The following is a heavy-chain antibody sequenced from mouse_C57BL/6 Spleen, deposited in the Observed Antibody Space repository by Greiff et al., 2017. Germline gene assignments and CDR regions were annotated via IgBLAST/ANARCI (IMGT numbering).Heavy chain of an antibody. CDR2: IDPETGGT. J-gene: IGHJ4*01. D-gene: IGHD1-1*01. Sequence: LVESGAELVRPGASVTLSCKASGYTFTDYEMNWVKQTPVHGLELIGAIDPETGGTASNQKFKGKAILTADKSSSTAYMELRSLTSEVTAVYYCTRTAGYYYHDGGYSMDYWGQGTSVTVSS. CDR1: GYTFTDYE. V-gene: IGHV1-15*01. CDR3: TRTAGYYYHDGGYSMDY.